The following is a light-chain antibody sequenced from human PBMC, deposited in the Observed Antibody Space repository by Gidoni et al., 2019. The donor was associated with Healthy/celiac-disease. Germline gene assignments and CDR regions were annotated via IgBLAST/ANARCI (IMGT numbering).Light chain of an antibody. V-gene: IGKV3-20*01. J-gene: IGKJ2*01. CDR3: QQYGSSPYT. Sequence: DIVLTQSPGTLSLSPGERATLSCRASQSVSSSYLAWYQQKPGQAPRRLIYGASSRATGIPDRFSGSGSGTDFTLTISRLEPEDFAVYYCQQYGSSPYTFXXXTKLEIK. CDR2: GAS. CDR1: QSVSSSY.